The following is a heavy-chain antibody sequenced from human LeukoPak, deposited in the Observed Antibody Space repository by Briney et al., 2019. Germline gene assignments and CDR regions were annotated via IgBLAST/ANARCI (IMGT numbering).Heavy chain of an antibody. CDR3: ARHSSDYDFWSGYPYYFDY. V-gene: IGHV4-59*08. CDR1: GGSISSYY. J-gene: IGHJ4*02. D-gene: IGHD3-3*01. Sequence: SETLSLTCTVSGGSISSYYWSWIRQPPRQGLEWIGYIYYSGSTNSNPSLKSRVTISVDTSKNQFSLKLISVTAADTAAYYCARHSSDYDFWSGYPYYFDYWGQGTLVTVSS. CDR2: IYYSGST.